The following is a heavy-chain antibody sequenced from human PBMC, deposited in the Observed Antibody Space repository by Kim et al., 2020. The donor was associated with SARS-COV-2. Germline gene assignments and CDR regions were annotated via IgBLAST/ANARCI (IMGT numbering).Heavy chain of an antibody. D-gene: IGHD3-3*01. CDR2: IRSKAYGGTT. V-gene: IGHV3-49*04. CDR3: TRDDFWSGYLRF. J-gene: IGHJ4*02. Sequence: GGSLRLSCTASGFTFGDYAMSWVRQAPGKGLERVGFIRSKAYGGTTEYAASVKGRFTISRDDSKSIAYLQMNSLKTEDTAVYYCTRDDFWSGYLRFWGQGTLVTVSS. CDR1: GFTFGDYA.